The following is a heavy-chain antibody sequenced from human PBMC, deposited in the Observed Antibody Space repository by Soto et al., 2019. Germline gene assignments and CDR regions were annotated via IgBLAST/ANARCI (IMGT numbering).Heavy chain of an antibody. Sequence: QVQLVESGGGVVQPARSLRLSCEASGFPFSSYGMHWVRQAPGKGLEWVAFISYDGSTQYYVDSVKGHFTISRDNSTNTLYLRMNSLRVEDTALYYCAKDRQGMDVWSLGNTVIVSS. V-gene: IGHV3-30*18. CDR1: GFPFSSYG. CDR2: ISYDGSTQ. J-gene: IGHJ6*02. CDR3: AKDRQGMDV.